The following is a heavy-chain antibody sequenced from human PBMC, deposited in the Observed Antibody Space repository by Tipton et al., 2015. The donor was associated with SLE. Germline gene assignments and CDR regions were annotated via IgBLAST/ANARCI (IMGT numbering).Heavy chain of an antibody. V-gene: IGHV3-48*01. CDR2: ISVGSTTI. CDR1: GFTFSRSS. CDR3: AGPDPHLDY. Sequence: SLRLSCAVSGFTFSRSSFSWVRQAPEKGLEWVSFISVGSTTIFYADSVKGRFTISRDNAKNSFYLQMNDLRAEDTAVYYCAGPDPHLDYWGQGTQVTVSS. J-gene: IGHJ4*02.